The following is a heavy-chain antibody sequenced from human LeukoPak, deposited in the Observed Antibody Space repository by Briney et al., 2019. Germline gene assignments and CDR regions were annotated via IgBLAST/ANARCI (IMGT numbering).Heavy chain of an antibody. D-gene: IGHD4/OR15-4a*01. CDR1: GFTFSNYA. CDR3: ARGGPQYGGYVHY. V-gene: IGHV3-30*04. J-gene: IGHJ4*02. Sequence: GWSLTLSCAASGFTFSNYAMHWLRQAPGKGLEGVAIISYDGSNEYYADSVKGRFTISRDNSKTTLYLQMNSLRAEDTAVYYCARGGPQYGGYVHYWGQGTLVTVSS. CDR2: ISYDGSNE.